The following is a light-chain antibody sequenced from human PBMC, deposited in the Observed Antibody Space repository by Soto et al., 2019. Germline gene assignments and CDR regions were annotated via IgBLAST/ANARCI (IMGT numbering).Light chain of an antibody. CDR2: GVS. V-gene: IGKV3-15*01. Sequence: EIVMTQSPATLSVSPGERATLSCRASQSISSKLAWYQQKRDQAPRLLIYGVSTRATGIPARFSGSGSGTEFTLTISSLQSEDFAVYFCQQYNDWYTFGQGTKLEIK. CDR1: QSISSK. CDR3: QQYNDWYT. J-gene: IGKJ2*01.